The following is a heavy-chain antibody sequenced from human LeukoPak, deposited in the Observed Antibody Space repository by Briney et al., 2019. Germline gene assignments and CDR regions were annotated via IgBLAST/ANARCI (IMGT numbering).Heavy chain of an antibody. CDR3: AKEQELELRFVDY. D-gene: IGHD1-7*01. J-gene: IGHJ4*02. CDR2: ISYDGSNK. Sequence: PGGSLRLSCAGSGFTFSSYAMHWVRQAPGKGLEWVAVISYDGSNKYYADSVKGRFTISRDNSKNTLYLQMNSLRAEDTAVYYCAKEQELELRFVDYWGQGTLVAVSS. V-gene: IGHV3-30*04. CDR1: GFTFSSYA.